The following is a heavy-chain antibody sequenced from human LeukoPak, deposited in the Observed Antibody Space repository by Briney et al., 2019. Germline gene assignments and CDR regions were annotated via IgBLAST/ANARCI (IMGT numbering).Heavy chain of an antibody. CDR3: ARVGGYCSSTSCYRSFDP. Sequence: SETLSLTCTLSGGSNNSGGYFWSWIRQHPGKGLEWIGYIYYSGSTYYNPSLKSRVTISVDTSKNQFSLKLSSVTAADTAVYYCARVGGYCSSTSCYRSFDPWGQGTLVTVSS. V-gene: IGHV4-31*03. D-gene: IGHD2-2*02. J-gene: IGHJ5*02. CDR2: IYYSGST. CDR1: GGSNNSGGYF.